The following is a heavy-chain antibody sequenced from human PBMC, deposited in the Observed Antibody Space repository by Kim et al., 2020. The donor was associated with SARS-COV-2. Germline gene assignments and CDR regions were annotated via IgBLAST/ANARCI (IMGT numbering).Heavy chain of an antibody. Sequence: SETLSLTCTVSGGSISSYYWSWIRQRAGKGLGLIWRSYTSGSTNYNPSLKSRGTVSVDTSKNQFSLKLSSVTAADTAVYYCARASPAYWGQGTLVTVSS. J-gene: IGHJ4*02. V-gene: IGHV4-4*07. CDR3: ARASPAY. CDR1: GGSISSYY. CDR2: SYTSGST.